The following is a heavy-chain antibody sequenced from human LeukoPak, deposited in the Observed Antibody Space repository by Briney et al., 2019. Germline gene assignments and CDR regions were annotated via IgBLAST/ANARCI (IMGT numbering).Heavy chain of an antibody. CDR2: INEDGRVT. CDR3: VKDFGGNSDY. CDR1: RFNVNNYW. Sequence: GGSLRLSCAASRFNVNNYWMHWVRQAPGKGLVWVSRINEDGRVTSYAGSVRGRFTISRDSVENTLHLQMNSLRAEDTAVYYCVKDFGGNSDYWGQGNLVTVSS. J-gene: IGHJ4*02. D-gene: IGHD4-23*01. V-gene: IGHV3-74*01.